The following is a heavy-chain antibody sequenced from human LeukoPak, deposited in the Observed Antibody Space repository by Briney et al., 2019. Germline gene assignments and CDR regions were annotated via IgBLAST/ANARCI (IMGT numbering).Heavy chain of an antibody. CDR1: GFTFSSYA. CDR2: INGGGDST. V-gene: IGHV3-23*01. Sequence: GRSLRLSCAASGFTFSSYAMSWVRQAPGKGLEWVSSINGGGDSTYYADSVKGRFTISRDNSKNTLYLQMNGLRGEDTAIYYCAKTIAAAGTVHWGQGTLVTVSS. D-gene: IGHD6-13*01. J-gene: IGHJ4*02. CDR3: AKTIAAAGTVH.